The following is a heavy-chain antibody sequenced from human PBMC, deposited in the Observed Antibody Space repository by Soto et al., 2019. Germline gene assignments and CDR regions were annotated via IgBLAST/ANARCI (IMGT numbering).Heavy chain of an antibody. Sequence: PXETLSLTCTVSGGSISSYYWSWIRQPPGKGLEWIGYIYYSGSTNYNPSLKSRVTISVDTSKNQFSLKLSSVTAADTAVYYCARDREYYFDYWGQGTLVTVSS. V-gene: IGHV4-59*01. J-gene: IGHJ4*02. CDR3: ARDREYYFDY. CDR1: GGSISSYY. CDR2: IYYSGST.